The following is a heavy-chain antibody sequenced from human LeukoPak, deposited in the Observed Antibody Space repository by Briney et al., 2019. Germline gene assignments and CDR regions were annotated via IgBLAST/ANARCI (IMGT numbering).Heavy chain of an antibody. D-gene: IGHD2-2*01. CDR1: GFTFSSFA. V-gene: IGHV3-23*01. Sequence: GGSLRLSCAASGFTFSSFAMSWVRQAPGKGLEWVSAISGSGGSTYYADSVKGRFTISRDNSKNTLFLQTNSLRAEDTAVYYCAKDRSCTGSSCNVGSWGQGTMVTVSS. CDR2: ISGSGGST. CDR3: AKDRSCTGSSCNVGS. J-gene: IGHJ3*01.